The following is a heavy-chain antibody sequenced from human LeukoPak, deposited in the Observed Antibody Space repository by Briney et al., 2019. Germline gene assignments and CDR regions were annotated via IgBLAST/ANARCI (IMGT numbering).Heavy chain of an antibody. CDR3: ARRITIAAAGWGYGMDV. V-gene: IGHV3-7*03. CDR2: IRHDGSDK. Sequence: GGSLRLSCAASGFTFSDYAMSWVRQAPGKGLEWVANIRHDGSDKKYVDSVKGRFTISRDNAENLLFLQVNSLRAEDTAVYYCARRITIAAAGWGYGMDVWGQGTTVTVSS. J-gene: IGHJ6*02. CDR1: GFTFSDYA. D-gene: IGHD6-13*01.